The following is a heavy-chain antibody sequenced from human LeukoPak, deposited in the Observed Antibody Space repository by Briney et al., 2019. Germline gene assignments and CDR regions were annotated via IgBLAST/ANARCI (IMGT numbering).Heavy chain of an antibody. V-gene: IGHV4-39*07. CDR2: IYYSGST. Sequence: SETLSLTCTVSGGSISSSSYYWGWIRQPPGKGLEWIGSIYYSGSTYYNPSLKSRVTISVDKSKNQFSLKLSSVTAADTAVYYCASLPDYYDSSGYYSALYWYFDLWGRGTLVTVSS. CDR1: GGSISSSSYY. J-gene: IGHJ2*01. D-gene: IGHD3-22*01. CDR3: ASLPDYYDSSGYYSALYWYFDL.